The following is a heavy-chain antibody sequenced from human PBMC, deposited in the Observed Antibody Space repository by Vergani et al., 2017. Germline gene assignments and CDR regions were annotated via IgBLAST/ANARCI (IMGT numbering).Heavy chain of an antibody. CDR3: AREMAVAGMDY. J-gene: IGHJ4*02. D-gene: IGHD6-19*01. CDR1: GFTFSSYG. CDR2: ISYDGSNK. Sequence: QVQLVESGGGVVQPGRSLRLSCAASGFTFSSYGMHWVRQAPGKGLEWVAVISYDGSNKYYADSVKGRFTISRENSKNTLYLQMNSLRAEDTAVYYCAREMAVAGMDYWGQGTLVTVSS. V-gene: IGHV3-30*03.